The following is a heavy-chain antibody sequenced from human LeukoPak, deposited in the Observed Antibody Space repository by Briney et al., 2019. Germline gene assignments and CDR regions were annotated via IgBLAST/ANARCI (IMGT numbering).Heavy chain of an antibody. J-gene: IGHJ4*02. Sequence: PSETLSLTCAVSGGPLTSYYWSWIRQPPGKGLEWIGFIYYRGSTNYNPSLESRVTISVDTSKNRFSLKLSSVTAADTAVYYCAREMHSSRAFDYWGQGTLVTVSS. V-gene: IGHV4-59*01. D-gene: IGHD6-13*01. CDR2: IYYRGST. CDR1: GGPLTSYY. CDR3: AREMHSSRAFDY.